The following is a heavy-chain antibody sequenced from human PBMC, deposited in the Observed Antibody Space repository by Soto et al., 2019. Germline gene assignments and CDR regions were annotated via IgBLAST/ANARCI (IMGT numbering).Heavy chain of an antibody. D-gene: IGHD5-18*01. J-gene: IGHJ4*02. Sequence: SETLSLTCTVSGGSISSYYWSWIRQPPGKGLEWIGYIYYSGSTNYNPSLKSRVTISVDTSKNQFSLKLSSVTAADTAVYYCARIDVDTAMVPYFDYWGQGTLVTVSS. CDR2: IYYSGST. CDR1: GGSISSYY. V-gene: IGHV4-59*01. CDR3: ARIDVDTAMVPYFDY.